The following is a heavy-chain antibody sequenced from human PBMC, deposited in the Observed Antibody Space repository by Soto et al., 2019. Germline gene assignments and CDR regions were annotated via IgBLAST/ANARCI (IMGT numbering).Heavy chain of an antibody. CDR1: GYIFTNYG. D-gene: IGHD4-17*01. J-gene: IGHJ4*02. CDR3: ARERGTTVVSYDY. Sequence: QVQLVQSGAEVKKPGASVKVSCKASGYIFTNYGVSWVRQAPGQGLEWMGWISRHNGNTNYAQKLQGRVTMTTDTSTSTGYMELRSLRSDDTAVYYCARERGTTVVSYDYWGQGTLVTVSS. CDR2: ISRHNGNT. V-gene: IGHV1-18*01.